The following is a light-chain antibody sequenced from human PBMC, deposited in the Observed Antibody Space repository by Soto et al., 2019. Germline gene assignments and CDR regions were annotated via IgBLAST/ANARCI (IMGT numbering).Light chain of an antibody. V-gene: IGLV1-51*01. J-gene: IGLJ3*02. CDR1: SSNIENNY. Sequence: QSVLTQPPSVSAAPGQKVTISCSGSSSNIENNYVSRYQQFPGTAPKLLIYDNNKRPSGIPDRFSGSKSATSATLGISELQTGDEAHYYCGAWDSRLRTWVFGEGTKLTVL. CDR3: GAWDSRLRTWV. CDR2: DNN.